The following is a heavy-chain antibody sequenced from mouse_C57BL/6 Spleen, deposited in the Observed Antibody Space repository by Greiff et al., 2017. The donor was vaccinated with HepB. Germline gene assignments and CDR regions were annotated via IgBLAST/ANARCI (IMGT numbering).Heavy chain of an antibody. V-gene: IGHV5-4*01. J-gene: IGHJ2*01. D-gene: IGHD2-2*01. CDR1: GFTFSSYA. CDR3: ARDGDGYGYFDY. Sequence: EVQVVESGGGLVKPGGSLKLSCAASGFTFSSYAMSWVRQTPEKRLEWVATISDGGSYTYYPDNVKGRFTISRDNAKNNLYLQMSHLKSEDTAMYYCARDGDGYGYFDYWGQGTTLTVSS. CDR2: ISDGGSYT.